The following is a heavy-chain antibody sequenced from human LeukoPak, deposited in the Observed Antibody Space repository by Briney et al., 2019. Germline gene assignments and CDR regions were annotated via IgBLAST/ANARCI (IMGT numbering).Heavy chain of an antibody. V-gene: IGHV3-20*04. CDR1: GFIFSSYW. CDR3: ARGIRFLEWLSGFDY. CDR2: INWNGGST. Sequence: PGGSLRLSCAASGFIFSSYWMNWVRQAPGKGLEWVSGINWNGGSTGYADSVKGRFTISRDNAKNSLYLQMNSLRVEDTALYYCARGIRFLEWLSGFDYWGQGTLVTVSS. D-gene: IGHD3-3*01. J-gene: IGHJ4*02.